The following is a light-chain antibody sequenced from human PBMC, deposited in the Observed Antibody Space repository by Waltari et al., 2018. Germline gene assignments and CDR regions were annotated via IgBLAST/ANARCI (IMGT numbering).Light chain of an antibody. Sequence: EIVMTQSPVTLSVSPGERAALSCRSSQSVRTNLAWYQQRPGQTPRLLIYGASTRAAEIPARFSGSGSGTEFTLTISSLQSEDFAVYYYQQYNDWPYTFGQGTKLEI. V-gene: IGKV3-15*01. CDR1: QSVRTN. CDR3: QQYNDWPYT. J-gene: IGKJ2*01. CDR2: GAS.